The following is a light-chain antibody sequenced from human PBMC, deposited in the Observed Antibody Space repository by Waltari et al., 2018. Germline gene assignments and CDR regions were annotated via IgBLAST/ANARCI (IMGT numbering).Light chain of an antibody. CDR2: RAS. J-gene: IGKJ1*01. Sequence: IQMTQSPSTLSASIGDRVTITCRASQSISGWLAWYQQKPGKAPKLLIYRASTLESGVPSRFSGSGSGAEFTLTISSLQPDDFATYYCQQYHSYWTFGQGTKVEIK. V-gene: IGKV1-5*03. CDR1: QSISGW. CDR3: QQYHSYWT.